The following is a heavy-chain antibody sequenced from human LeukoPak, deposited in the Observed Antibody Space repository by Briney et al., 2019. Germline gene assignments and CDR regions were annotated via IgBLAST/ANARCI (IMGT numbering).Heavy chain of an antibody. CDR3: AREGGFYRPLDY. V-gene: IGHV4-4*02. J-gene: IGHJ4*02. CDR2: VHLDGRT. CDR1: GGSVINTNW. Sequence: SETLSLTCGVSGGSVINTNWWTWVRQPPGKGLEWIGEVHLDGRTNYNPSLESRLTMSVDVSENQVSLKLTSVTAADTAVYYCAREGGFYRPLDYSGQGTLVSVSS. D-gene: IGHD3-3*01.